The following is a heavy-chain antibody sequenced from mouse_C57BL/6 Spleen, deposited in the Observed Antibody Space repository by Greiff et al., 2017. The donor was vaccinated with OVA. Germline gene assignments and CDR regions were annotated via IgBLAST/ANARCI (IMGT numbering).Heavy chain of an antibody. CDR3: AREADLGRFAY. CDR1: GYSFTSYY. Sequence: QVQLQQSGPELVKPGASVKISCKASGYSFTSYYIHWVKQRPGQGLEWIGWIYPGSGNTKYNEKFKGKATLTADTSSSTAYMQLSSLTSEDSAVYYCAREADLGRFAYWGQGTLVTVSA. D-gene: IGHD4-1*01. J-gene: IGHJ3*01. CDR2: IYPGSGNT. V-gene: IGHV1-66*01.